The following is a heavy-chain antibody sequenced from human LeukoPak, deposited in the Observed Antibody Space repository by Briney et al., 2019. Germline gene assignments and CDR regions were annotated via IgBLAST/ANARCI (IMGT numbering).Heavy chain of an antibody. J-gene: IGHJ3*02. CDR2: INPNSGGT. CDR1: GYTFTGYY. CDR3: ARRPGAFDI. V-gene: IGHV1-2*02. D-gene: IGHD2-2*01. Sequence: GASVKVSCKASGYTFTGYYMHWVRQAPGQGLEWMGCINPNSGGTKYAQKFQGRVTMTRDTSINTAYMELSRLRSDDTAMYYCARRPGAFDIWGQGTMVTVSS.